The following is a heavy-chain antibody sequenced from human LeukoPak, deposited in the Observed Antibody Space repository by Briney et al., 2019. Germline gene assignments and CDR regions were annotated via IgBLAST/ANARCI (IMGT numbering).Heavy chain of an antibody. CDR1: GYTFTGYY. J-gene: IGHJ4*02. CDR2: INPNSGGT. CDR3: AILGVGYCSGGSRYPDYYFDY. D-gene: IGHD2-15*01. Sequence: ASVKVSCKASGYTFTGYYMHWVRPAPGQGLEWMGWINPNSGGTNYAQKFQGRVTMTRDTSISTAYMELSRLRSDDTAVYYCAILGVGYCSGGSRYPDYYFDYWGQGTLVTVSS. V-gene: IGHV1-2*02.